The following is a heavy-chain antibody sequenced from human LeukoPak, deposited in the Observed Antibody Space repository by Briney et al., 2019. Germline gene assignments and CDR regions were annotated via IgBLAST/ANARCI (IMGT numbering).Heavy chain of an antibody. J-gene: IGHJ5*02. V-gene: IGHV4-38-2*02. CDR2: IYHSGST. Sequence: SETLSLTCTVSGYSISSGYYWGWIRQPPGKGLEWIGSIYHSGSTYYNPSLKSRVTISVDTSKNQFSLKLSSVTAADTAVYYCARNEGVVTAVGRRMAPNWFDPWGQGTLVTVSS. CDR3: ARNEGVVTAVGRRMAPNWFDP. CDR1: GYSISSGYY. D-gene: IGHD2-21*02.